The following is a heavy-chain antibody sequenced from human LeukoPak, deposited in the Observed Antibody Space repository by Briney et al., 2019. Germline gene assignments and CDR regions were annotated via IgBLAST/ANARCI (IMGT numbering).Heavy chain of an antibody. D-gene: IGHD3-10*01. J-gene: IGHJ4*02. CDR3: ARAAYAGFDY. Sequence: SETLSLTCTVSGGSISSSGYYWSWIRQPPGKGLEWIGEINHSGSTNYNPSPKSRVTISVDTSKNQFSLKLSSVTAADTAVYYCARAAYAGFDYWGQGTLVTVSS. CDR2: INHSGST. CDR1: GGSISSSGYY. V-gene: IGHV4-39*07.